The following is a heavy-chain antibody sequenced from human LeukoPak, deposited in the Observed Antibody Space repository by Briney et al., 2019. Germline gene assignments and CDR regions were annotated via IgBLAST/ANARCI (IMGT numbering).Heavy chain of an antibody. CDR2: IYYSGST. J-gene: IGHJ6*02. CDR1: GGSVSSGSYY. CDR3: AREGARLLSFGMDV. Sequence: SETLSLTCTVSGGSVSSGSYYWSWIRQPPGKGLEWIGYIYYSGSTNYNPSLKSRVTISVDTSKNQFSLKLSSVTAADTAVYYCAREGARLLSFGMDVWGQGTTVTVSS. V-gene: IGHV4-61*01. D-gene: IGHD2-15*01.